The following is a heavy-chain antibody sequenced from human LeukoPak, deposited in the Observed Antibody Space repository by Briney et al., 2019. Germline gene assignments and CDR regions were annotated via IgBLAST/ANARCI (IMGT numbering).Heavy chain of an antibody. V-gene: IGHV3-21*01. D-gene: IGHD3-22*01. CDR1: GFTFSSYS. J-gene: IGHJ4*02. CDR3: ARYYDGAGQDDCFDY. CDR2: ISSSSSYI. Sequence: PGGSLRLSCAASGFTFSSYSMNWVRQAPGKGLEWVSSISSSSSYIYYADSVKGRFTISRDNAKSSLYLQMSILRAEDTAVYYCARYYDGAGQDDCFDYWGQGTLVTVSS.